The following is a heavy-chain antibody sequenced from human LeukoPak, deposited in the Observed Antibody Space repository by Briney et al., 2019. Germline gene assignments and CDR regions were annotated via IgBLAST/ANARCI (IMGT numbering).Heavy chain of an antibody. J-gene: IGHJ5*02. CDR2: INPNSGGT. CDR1: GYTFTGYY. Sequence: ASVKVSCKASGYTFTGYYMHWVRQAPGQGLEWMGWINPNSGGTNYAQKFQGRVTMTRDTSISTAYMELSRLGSDDTAVYYCARHAKSIVVVPARRCWFDPWGQGTLVTVSS. V-gene: IGHV1-2*02. D-gene: IGHD2-2*01. CDR3: ARHAKSIVVVPARRCWFDP.